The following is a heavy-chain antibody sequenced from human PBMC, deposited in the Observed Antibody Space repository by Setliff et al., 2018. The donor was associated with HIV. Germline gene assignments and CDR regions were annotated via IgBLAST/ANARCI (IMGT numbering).Heavy chain of an antibody. J-gene: IGHJ4*02. CDR2: IYHSGIT. Sequence: SETLSLTCTVSGYSISSGYYWGWIRQPPGKGLEWIGSIYHSGITYFSPALKSRITMSVDTSEDQFSLKLSSVTAADTAVYYCARVVVERATIFDFWGPGTLVTVSS. D-gene: IGHD5-12*01. CDR1: GYSISSGYY. CDR3: ARVVVERATIFDF. V-gene: IGHV4-38-2*02.